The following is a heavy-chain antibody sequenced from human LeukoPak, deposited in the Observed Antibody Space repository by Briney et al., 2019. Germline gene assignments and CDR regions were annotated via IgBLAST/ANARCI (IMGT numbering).Heavy chain of an antibody. CDR1: GFTFRTYS. Sequence: GGSLRLSCAVSGFTFRTYSMNWVRQAPGKGLEWVSSISRSSSYIYYADSVKGRFTISRDNAKNSLYLQMNSLRAEDTAVYYCARISSSWSTYYYIDVWGKGTTVTVSS. V-gene: IGHV3-21*01. CDR3: ARISSSWSTYYYIDV. CDR2: ISRSSSYI. J-gene: IGHJ6*03. D-gene: IGHD6-13*01.